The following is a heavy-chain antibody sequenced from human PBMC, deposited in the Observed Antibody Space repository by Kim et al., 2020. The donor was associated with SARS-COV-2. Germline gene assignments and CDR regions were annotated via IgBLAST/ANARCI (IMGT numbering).Heavy chain of an antibody. D-gene: IGHD6-13*01. CDR1: GGSFSGYY. J-gene: IGHJ4*02. CDR2: INHSGST. V-gene: IGHV4-34*01. Sequence: SETLSLTCAVYGGSFSGYYWSWIRQPPGKGLEWIGEINHSGSTNYNPSLKSRVTISVDTSKNQFSLKLSSVTAADTAVYYCARGGHSSSCLDYWGQGTLVTVSS. CDR3: ARGGHSSSCLDY.